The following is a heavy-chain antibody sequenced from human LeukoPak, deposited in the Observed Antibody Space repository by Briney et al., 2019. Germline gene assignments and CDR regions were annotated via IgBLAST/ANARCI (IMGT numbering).Heavy chain of an antibody. CDR1: GFTFSGYT. CDR2: ITSSTSTI. J-gene: IGHJ3*02. D-gene: IGHD3-16*02. V-gene: IGHV3-48*01. Sequence: TGGSLILSCAASGFTFSGYTMNWVRQAPGKGLEWVSYITSSTSTIYYADSVKGRFTISRDNAKKSLYLQLNSLRAEDTAVYYSARGPRYPYAFDIWGQGTMVTVSS. CDR3: ARGPRYPYAFDI.